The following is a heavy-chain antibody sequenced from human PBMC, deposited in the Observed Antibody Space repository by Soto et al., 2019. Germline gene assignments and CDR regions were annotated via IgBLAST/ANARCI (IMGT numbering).Heavy chain of an antibody. CDR1: GYIFTSYW. CDR3: ARLPCSGESCYRTIA. Sequence: GESLKISFKGSGYIFTSYWISWVRQMPGKGLEWMGRIDPSDSYTNYSPSFQGHVTISADKSITTAYLQWSSLKASDTATYYCARLPCSGESCYRTIAWGQGTLVTVSS. CDR2: IDPSDSYT. D-gene: IGHD2-15*01. V-gene: IGHV5-10-1*01. J-gene: IGHJ5*02.